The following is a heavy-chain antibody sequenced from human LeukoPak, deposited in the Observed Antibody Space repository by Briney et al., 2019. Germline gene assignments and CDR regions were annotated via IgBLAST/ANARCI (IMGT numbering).Heavy chain of an antibody. D-gene: IGHD3-10*01. V-gene: IGHV3-21*01. CDR2: IRSSSSHI. Sequence: GGPLRLLCGPSRFTFSSYLLNWVRQAPGKGVEWVSSIRSSSSHIYSADSVKGQFTISRDNAKTSLYLQMNSLRAEDTAVYYWARDPLYGSGSYYNPYWFDPWGQRTLVTVSS. CDR1: RFTFSSYL. CDR3: ARDPLYGSGSYYNPYWFDP. J-gene: IGHJ5*02.